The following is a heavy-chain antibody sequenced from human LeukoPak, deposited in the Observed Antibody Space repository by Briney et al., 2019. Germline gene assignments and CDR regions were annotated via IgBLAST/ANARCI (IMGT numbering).Heavy chain of an antibody. CDR1: GFIFSNYG. CDR2: ISFDGRIK. D-gene: IGHD6-13*01. CDR3: ARVRSPAAGTYYFDY. V-gene: IGHV3-30*04. J-gene: IGHJ4*02. Sequence: QPGKSLRLSCAASGFIFSNYGLHWVRQAPGMGLEWVAVISFDGRIKNYADSVKGRFTISRDNSENTLYLQLNSLRAEDTAVYYCARVRSPAAGTYYFDYWGQGTLVTVSS.